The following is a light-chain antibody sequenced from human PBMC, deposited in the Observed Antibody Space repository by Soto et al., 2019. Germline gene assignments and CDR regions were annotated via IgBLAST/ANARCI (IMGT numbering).Light chain of an antibody. V-gene: IGLV2-23*02. CDR1: SSDVGTYNL. CDR3: CSYAGSGTFEWV. J-gene: IGLJ3*02. Sequence: QSALPQPASVSGSPGHSITISCTGTSSDVGTYNLVSWYLQHPGQAPKLMIYEVSKRPSGVSNRFSGSKSGNTASLTISGLQAEDEADYYCCSYAGSGTFEWVFGGGTKLTVL. CDR2: EVS.